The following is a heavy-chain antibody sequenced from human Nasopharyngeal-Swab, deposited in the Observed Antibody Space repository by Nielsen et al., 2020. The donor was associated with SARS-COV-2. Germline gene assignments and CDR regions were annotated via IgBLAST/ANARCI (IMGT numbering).Heavy chain of an antibody. V-gene: IGHV3-73*01. CDR2: IRSRANSYAT. Sequence: GGSLRLSCAASGFTFSGSAMHWVRQASGKGLEWVGRIRSRANSYATAYAASVKGRFTISRDDSKNTAYLQMNSLKTEDTAVYYCTSRNPETGSYWGQGTLVTVSS. CDR1: GFTFSGSA. D-gene: IGHD1-14*01. J-gene: IGHJ4*02. CDR3: TSRNPETGSY.